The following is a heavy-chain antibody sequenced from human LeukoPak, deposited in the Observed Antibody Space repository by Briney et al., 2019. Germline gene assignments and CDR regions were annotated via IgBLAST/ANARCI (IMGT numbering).Heavy chain of an antibody. V-gene: IGHV3-74*01. CDR3: AKDIRDSSGYPYYFDY. CDR1: GFTFSSYW. Sequence: GGSLRLSCAASGFTFSSYWMHWVRQAPGKGLVWVSRINSDGSSTSYADSVKGRFTISRDNAKNSLYLQMNSLRAEDTALYYCAKDIRDSSGYPYYFDYWGQGTLVTVSS. CDR2: INSDGSST. D-gene: IGHD3-22*01. J-gene: IGHJ4*02.